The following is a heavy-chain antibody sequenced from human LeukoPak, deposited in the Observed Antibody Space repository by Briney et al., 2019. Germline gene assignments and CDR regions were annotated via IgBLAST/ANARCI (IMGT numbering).Heavy chain of an antibody. J-gene: IGHJ2*01. V-gene: IGHV4-34*01. CDR3: ARGGIAGHWYFDL. CDR2: INHSGST. D-gene: IGHD6-13*01. CDR1: GGFLSAYY. Sequence: PSQTMSLTCAVYGGFLSAYYWSWNRHPPGKGLEWIGEINHSGSTNYNPSLKSRVTISVDTSKNQFSLKLSSVTAADTAVYYCARGGIAGHWYFDLWGRGTLVTVSS.